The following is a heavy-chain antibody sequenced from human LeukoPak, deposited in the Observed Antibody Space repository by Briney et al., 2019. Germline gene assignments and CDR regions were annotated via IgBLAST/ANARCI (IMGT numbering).Heavy chain of an antibody. Sequence: ASVKVSCKVSGYTLTELSMHWVRQAPGKGLEWMGGFDPEDGETIYAQKFRGRVTMTEDTSTDTANIELSSLRSEDTAVYYCATDHTGFDPWGQGTLVTVSS. D-gene: IGHD5-18*01. J-gene: IGHJ5*02. V-gene: IGHV1-24*01. CDR1: GYTLTELS. CDR2: FDPEDGET. CDR3: ATDHTGFDP.